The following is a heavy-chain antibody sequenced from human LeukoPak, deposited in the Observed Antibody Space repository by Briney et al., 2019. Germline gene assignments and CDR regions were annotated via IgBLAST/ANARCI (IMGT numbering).Heavy chain of an antibody. CDR2: IWYDASGQ. Sequence: GGSLRLSCAASGFSFSTCGMHWVRQAPGKGLEWVAMIWYDASGQHYADSVKGRFTISRDTSKNTLYLQMNSLRAEDTAVYFCARDSLYDDNGYYHYFDYWGQGTLVTVSS. D-gene: IGHD3-22*01. V-gene: IGHV3-33*01. CDR3: ARDSLYDDNGYYHYFDY. J-gene: IGHJ4*02. CDR1: GFSFSTCG.